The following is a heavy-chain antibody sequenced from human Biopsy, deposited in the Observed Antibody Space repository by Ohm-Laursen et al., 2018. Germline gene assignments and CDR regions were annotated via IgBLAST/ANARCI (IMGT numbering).Heavy chain of an antibody. CDR3: ATKLTGYFHH. J-gene: IGHJ1*01. V-gene: IGHV1-69*06. Sequence: ASVKVSCKAPGGTFINYGVNWVRQAPGQGLEWLGGNIPILGTGNYAQKFQDRVTVAADTSTSTATMELRSLRSDDTAVYYCATKLTGYFHHWGQGTLVIVSS. D-gene: IGHD3-9*01. CDR2: NIPILGTG. CDR1: GGTFINYG.